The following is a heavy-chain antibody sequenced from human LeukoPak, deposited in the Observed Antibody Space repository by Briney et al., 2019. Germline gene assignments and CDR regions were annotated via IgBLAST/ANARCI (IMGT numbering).Heavy chain of an antibody. CDR3: AKAPYYDFWSGYRGHYFDY. Sequence: GGSLRLSCAASGINFDDYGMSWVRQAPEKGLEWISGINWKGGSTGYADSVKGRFTISRDNAKNSLYLQMNSLRAEDTAVYYCAKAPYYDFWSGYRGHYFDYWGQGTLVTVSS. V-gene: IGHV3-20*04. CDR2: INWKGGST. J-gene: IGHJ4*02. D-gene: IGHD3-3*01. CDR1: GINFDDYG.